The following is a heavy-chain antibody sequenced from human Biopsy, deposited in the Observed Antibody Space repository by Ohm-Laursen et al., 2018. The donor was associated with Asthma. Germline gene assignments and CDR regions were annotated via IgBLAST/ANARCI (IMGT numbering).Heavy chain of an antibody. CDR2: FLCISATI. D-gene: IGHD3-22*01. J-gene: IGHJ4*02. CDR1: GFKFDEYT. Sequence: SLRLSCSASGFKFDEYTMHWVRQAPGKGLEWVSVFLCISATIGYADSVEGRFTISRDNAKNSVFLHMDSLRPEDTAFYYCAKVRSDWVITESFDYWGQGVLVTVSS. V-gene: IGHV3-9*01. CDR3: AKVRSDWVITESFDY.